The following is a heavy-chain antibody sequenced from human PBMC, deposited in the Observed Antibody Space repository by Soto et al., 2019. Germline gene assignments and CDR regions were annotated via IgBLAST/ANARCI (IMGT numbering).Heavy chain of an antibody. J-gene: IGHJ6*02. Sequence: QVQLVESGGGVVQPGRSLRLSCAASGFTFSSYAMHWVRQAPGKGLEWVAVISYDGSNKNHADTVKGRFTISRDNSKNTLYLQMNSLGAEDTAVYYCARGYDFWSGYYYPYGMDVWGQGTTVTVSS. CDR1: GFTFSSYA. CDR3: ARGYDFWSGYYYPYGMDV. CDR2: ISYDGSNK. V-gene: IGHV3-30-3*01. D-gene: IGHD3-3*01.